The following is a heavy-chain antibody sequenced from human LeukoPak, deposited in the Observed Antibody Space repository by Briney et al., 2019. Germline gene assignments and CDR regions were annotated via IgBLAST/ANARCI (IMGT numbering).Heavy chain of an antibody. V-gene: IGHV3-7*01. CDR2: INQDGSEK. CDR1: GFTFSSYL. D-gene: IGHD4-23*01. J-gene: IGHJ4*02. Sequence: GGSLRLSCAASGFTFSSYLMTWVRQAPGKGLEWVANINQDGSEKYYVDSVKGRFTISRDNAKKSLYLHMNSLRAEDAAVYYCARDRWGNTDLEYWGQGTLVTVSS. CDR3: ARDRWGNTDLEY.